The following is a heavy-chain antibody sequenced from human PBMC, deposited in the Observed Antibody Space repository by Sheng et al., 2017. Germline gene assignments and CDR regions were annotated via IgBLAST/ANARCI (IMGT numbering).Heavy chain of an antibody. J-gene: IGHJ5*02. CDR1: NYSISSGYY. D-gene: IGHD5-12*01. V-gene: IGHV4-38-2*01. CDR2: IYHSGST. CDR3: ARESAGYAEA. Sequence: QVQLHESGPGLVKAPRRPLSLTCAVSNYSISSGYYWGWIRQPPGKGLEWIGNIYHSGSTNYNPVPQERVTIXVDTSNNQFSLKLSSVTAADTAFYFCARESAGYAEAWGQGTLVTVSS.